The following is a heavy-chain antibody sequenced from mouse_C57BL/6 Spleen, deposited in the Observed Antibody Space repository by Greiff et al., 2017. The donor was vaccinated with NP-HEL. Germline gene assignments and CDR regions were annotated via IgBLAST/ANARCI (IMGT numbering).Heavy chain of an antibody. D-gene: IGHD1-1*02. CDR1: GYTFTSYW. Sequence: QVHVKQSGAELVKPGASVKMSCKASGYTFTSYWITWVKQRPGQGLEWIGDIYPGSGSTNYNEKFKSKATLTVDTSSSTAYMQLSSLTSEDSAVYYCARGTDYSGFWGTGTTVTVSS. J-gene: IGHJ1*03. V-gene: IGHV1-55*01. CDR2: IYPGSGST. CDR3: ARGTDYSGF.